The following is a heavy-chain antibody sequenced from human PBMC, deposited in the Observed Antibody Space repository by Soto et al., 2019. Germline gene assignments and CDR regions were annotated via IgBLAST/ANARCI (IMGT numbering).Heavy chain of an antibody. Sequence: AGGSLRLSCAASGFTFSSYGMHWVRQAPGKGLEWVAVISYDGSNKYYADSVKGRFTISRDNSKNTLYLQMNSLRAEDTAVYYCAKDQRGDYYYHYGLAVSGQGTTVTVSS. V-gene: IGHV3-30*18. CDR1: GFTFSSYG. J-gene: IGHJ6*02. CDR2: ISYDGSNK. D-gene: IGHD4-17*01. CDR3: AKDQRGDYYYHYGLAV.